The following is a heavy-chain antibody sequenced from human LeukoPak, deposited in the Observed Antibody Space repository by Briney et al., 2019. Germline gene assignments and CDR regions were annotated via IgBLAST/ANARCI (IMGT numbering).Heavy chain of an antibody. V-gene: IGHV3-7*01. CDR1: GFTFSSYW. CDR3: ARDYYDSSGYYLDY. Sequence: GGSLRLCCAASGFTFSSYWMSWVRQAPGKGLEWVANIKQDGSEKYYVDSVKGRFTISRDNAKNSLYLQMNSLRAEDTAVYYCARDYYDSSGYYLDYWGQGTLVTVSS. CDR2: IKQDGSEK. D-gene: IGHD3-22*01. J-gene: IGHJ4*02.